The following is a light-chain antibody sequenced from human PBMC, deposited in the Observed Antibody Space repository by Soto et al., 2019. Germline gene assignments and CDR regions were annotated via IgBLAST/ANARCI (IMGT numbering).Light chain of an antibody. CDR3: QQYGSPIT. J-gene: IGKJ5*01. V-gene: IGKV3-15*01. CDR1: QSVSSN. CDR2: GAS. Sequence: EIVLTQSPGTLSLSAWERATLSCRASQSVSSNLAWYQQKPGQAPRLLIYGASTRATGIPARFSGSGSGTEFTLTISSLQSEDFAVYYCQQYGSPITFGQGTRLEIK.